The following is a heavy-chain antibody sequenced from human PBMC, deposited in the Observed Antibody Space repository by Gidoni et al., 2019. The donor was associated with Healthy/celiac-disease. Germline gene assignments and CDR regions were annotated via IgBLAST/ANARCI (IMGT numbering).Heavy chain of an antibody. D-gene: IGHD2-15*01. CDR2: ISGSGGST. J-gene: IGHJ4*02. CDR1: GFTFSSYA. CDR3: APWGKNHDIVVVVAATLGY. Sequence: EVQLLESGGGLVQPGGSLRLSCAASGFTFSSYAMSWVRQAPGKGLEWVSAISGSGGSTYYADSVKGRFTISRDNSKNTLYLQMNSLRAEDTAVYYCAPWGKNHDIVVVVAATLGYWGQGTLVTVSS. V-gene: IGHV3-23*01.